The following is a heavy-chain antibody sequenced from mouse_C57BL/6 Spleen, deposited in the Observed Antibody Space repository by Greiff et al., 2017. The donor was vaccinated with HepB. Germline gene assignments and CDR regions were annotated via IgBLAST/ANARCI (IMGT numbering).Heavy chain of an antibody. J-gene: IGHJ4*01. CDR3: AGGAHYAMDY. Sequence: VQLQQPGAELVKPGASVKLSCKASGYTFTSYWMHWVKQRPGQGLEWIEMIHPNSGSTNYNEKFKSKATLTVDKSSSTAYMQLSSLTSEDSAVYYCAGGAHYAMDYWGQGTSVTVSS. CDR1: GYTFTSYW. CDR2: IHPNSGST. V-gene: IGHV1-64*01.